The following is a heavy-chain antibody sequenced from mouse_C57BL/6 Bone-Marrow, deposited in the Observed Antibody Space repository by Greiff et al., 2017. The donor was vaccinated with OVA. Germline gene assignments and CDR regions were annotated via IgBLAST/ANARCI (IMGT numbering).Heavy chain of an antibody. D-gene: IGHD2-4*01. CDR1: GFNIKDDY. J-gene: IGHJ3*01. V-gene: IGHV14-4*01. Sequence: VQLQQSGAELVRPGASVKLSCTASGFNIKDDYMHWVKQRPEQGLEWIGWIDPENGDTEYASKFQGKATITADTSSNTAYLQLSSLTSEDTAVYYCTTPYDYDSGFAYWGQGTLVTVSA. CDR2: IDPENGDT. CDR3: TTPYDYDSGFAY.